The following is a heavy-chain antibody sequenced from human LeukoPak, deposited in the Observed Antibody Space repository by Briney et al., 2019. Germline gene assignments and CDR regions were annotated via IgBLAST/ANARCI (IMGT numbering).Heavy chain of an antibody. CDR3: ARLRDRQAVDY. CDR1: GLTFRTYW. Sequence: GGSLRLSCAGSGLTFRTYWMTWVRQAPGKGLEWVANIKQDGSEKYYLDSVKGRFTVSRDNAKNSLYLQMNSLRAEDTAVYYCARLRDRQAVDYWDQGTLVTVSS. V-gene: IGHV3-7*01. J-gene: IGHJ4*02. CDR2: IKQDGSEK. D-gene: IGHD5-24*01.